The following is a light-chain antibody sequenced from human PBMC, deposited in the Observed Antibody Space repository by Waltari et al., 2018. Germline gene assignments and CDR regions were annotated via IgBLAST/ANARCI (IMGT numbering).Light chain of an antibody. Sequence: EIVMTQSPGTLSVSPGERATLSCRASQRIVTNLAWYQQKPGQAPRLLIYAGSARASDIPARFSGSGSGTEFTLTISSLQSEDFGIYYCQHYNNWPPAFGQGTKVEIK. J-gene: IGKJ1*01. CDR3: QHYNNWPPA. CDR1: QRIVTN. V-gene: IGKV3-15*01. CDR2: AGS.